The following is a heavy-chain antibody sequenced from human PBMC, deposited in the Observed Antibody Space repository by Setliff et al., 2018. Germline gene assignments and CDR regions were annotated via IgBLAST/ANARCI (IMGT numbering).Heavy chain of an antibody. CDR3: SKRATIAAEHYSPYTANWFDP. J-gene: IGHJ5*02. CDR2: TRNKALNYAT. D-gene: IGHD1-26*01. Sequence: GGSLRLSCAASGLSFRDHFMDWVRQAPGKGLEWLGRTRNKALNYATEYAASGKGRFTISRDDSTNTLYMQMNSLRAEDTAVYYCSKRATIAAEHYSPYTANWFDPWGQGTLVTVSS. CDR1: GLSFRDHF. V-gene: IGHV3-72*01.